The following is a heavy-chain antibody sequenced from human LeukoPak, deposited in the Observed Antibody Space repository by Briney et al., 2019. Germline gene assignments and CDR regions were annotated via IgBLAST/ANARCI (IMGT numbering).Heavy chain of an antibody. V-gene: IGHV3-30*03. CDR2: ISSNGRNE. Sequence: GGSLRLSCAGSGFTFNRFGIHWVRQAPGKGLEWVAAISSNGRNEYYAESVKGRFTISRDDSKNTLYLQVNSLRADDTAVYFCARDLRGSNAYWGQGTLVTVSS. J-gene: IGHJ4*02. CDR1: GFTFNRFG. CDR3: ARDLRGSNAY. D-gene: IGHD1-26*01.